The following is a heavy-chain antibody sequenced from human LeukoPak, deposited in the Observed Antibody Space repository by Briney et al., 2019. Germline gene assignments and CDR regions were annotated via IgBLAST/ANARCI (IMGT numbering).Heavy chain of an antibody. V-gene: IGHV3-21*03. Sequence: GGSLRLSCAASGFTFSSYSMNWVRQAPGKGLEWVSSISSSSSYIYYADSVKGRFTISRDNAKNSLYLQMNSLRAEDTAVYYCARDGITGTTFAFDIWGQGTMVTVSS. D-gene: IGHD1-20*01. CDR1: GFTFSSYS. CDR3: ARDGITGTTFAFDI. J-gene: IGHJ3*02. CDR2: ISSSSSYI.